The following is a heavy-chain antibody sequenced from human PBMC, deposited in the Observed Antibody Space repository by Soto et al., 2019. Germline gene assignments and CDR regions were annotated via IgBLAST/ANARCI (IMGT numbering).Heavy chain of an antibody. CDR3: AMSVQARRIFPFLYYFDY. CDR1: GFTFSSFA. Sequence: QVQLVHSGGTVVQPGRSLRLSCAASGFTFSSFAMQWVRQAPGKGLEWLAGASYDGSNKYYAASVKGRFTISRDNSNNTLYLPMNSLRPADTALYYCAMSVQARRIFPFLYYFDYWGQGALVSVSS. D-gene: IGHD3-3*01. V-gene: IGHV3-30-3*01. CDR2: ASYDGSNK. J-gene: IGHJ4*02.